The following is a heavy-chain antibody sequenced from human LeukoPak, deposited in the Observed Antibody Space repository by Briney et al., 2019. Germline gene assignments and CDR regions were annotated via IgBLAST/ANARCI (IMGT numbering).Heavy chain of an antibody. CDR3: AKELGGPRYYDY. CDR2: ISGSGGNT. CDR1: GFTFSSYA. J-gene: IGHJ4*02. V-gene: IGHV3-23*01. Sequence: GGSLRLSCAASGFTFSSYAMSWVRQAPGKGLEWVSAISGSGGNTYYADSVKGRFTISRDNSKNTLYLQMNSLRAEDTAVFYCAKELGGPRYYDYWGQGILVTVSS. D-gene: IGHD4-23*01.